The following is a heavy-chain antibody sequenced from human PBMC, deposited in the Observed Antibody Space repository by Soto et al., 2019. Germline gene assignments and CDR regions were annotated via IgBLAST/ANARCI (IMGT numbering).Heavy chain of an antibody. D-gene: IGHD3-9*01. CDR1: GYTFTNYG. CDR3: ARELLRFFDWFPRGDDAFDI. J-gene: IGHJ3*02. CDR2: ISAYNGNT. Sequence: QVQLVQSGAEVKEPGASVKVSCKTSGYTFTNYGVSWVRQAPGQGLEWMGWISAYNGNTNYAQRFQGRGTMTTDTATSTAYMELSSLRPDDTAIYYCARELLRFFDWFPRGDDAFDIWGQGTMVTVSS. V-gene: IGHV1-18*01.